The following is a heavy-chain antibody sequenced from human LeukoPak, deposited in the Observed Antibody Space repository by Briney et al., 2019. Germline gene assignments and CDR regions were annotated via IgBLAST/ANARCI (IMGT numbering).Heavy chain of an antibody. V-gene: IGHV4-61*01. J-gene: IGHJ4*02. CDR3: AREDGYNFDY. CDR1: GGSVNSGSRS. D-gene: IGHD5-24*01. CDR2: IYYSGST. Sequence: SETLSLTCTVSGGSVNSGSRSWNWIRQPPGKGLEWIAYIYYSGSTNYNPSLQSRVTISVDTSKNQFSLRLSSVTAADTAVYYCAREDGYNFDYWGQGTLVTVSS.